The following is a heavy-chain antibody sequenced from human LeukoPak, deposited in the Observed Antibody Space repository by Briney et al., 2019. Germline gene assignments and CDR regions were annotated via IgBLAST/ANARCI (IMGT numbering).Heavy chain of an antibody. CDR2: ISYSGGP. Sequence: PSETLSLTCTVSGDSISSYHWSWIRQPPGKGLEWIGYISYSGGPNYNPSHKSRVTISVDTSKNQFSLKLTSVTAADTAVYYCAREYYGSSGYYNDYWGQGALVTVSP. D-gene: IGHD3-22*01. CDR3: AREYYGSSGYYNDY. J-gene: IGHJ4*02. V-gene: IGHV4-59*01. CDR1: GDSISSYH.